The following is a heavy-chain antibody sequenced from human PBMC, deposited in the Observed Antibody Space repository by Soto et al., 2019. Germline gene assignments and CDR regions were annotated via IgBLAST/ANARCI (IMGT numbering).Heavy chain of an antibody. Sequence: GGSLRLSCAASGFTFSSYSMNWVRQAPGKGLEWVSSISSSSSYIYYADSVKGRFTISRDNAKNSLYLQMNSLRAEDTAVYYCARDDCSGGSCYYVWGQGTLVTVSS. CDR1: GFTFSSYS. V-gene: IGHV3-21*01. J-gene: IGHJ4*02. D-gene: IGHD2-15*01. CDR2: ISSSSSYI. CDR3: ARDDCSGGSCYYV.